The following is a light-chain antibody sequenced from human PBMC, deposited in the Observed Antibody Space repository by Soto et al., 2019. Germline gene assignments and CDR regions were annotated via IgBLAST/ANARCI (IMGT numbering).Light chain of an antibody. CDR1: QSVSSN. V-gene: IGKV3-15*01. J-gene: IGKJ4*01. CDR2: GAS. Sequence: EIVMTQSPATLSVSPGERATLSCRASQSVSSNLAWYQQKPGQAPRLLIYGASTRATGIPARFSGSGSGTEFTLTISSLQPEDFATYYCLQYNSYPFTFGGGTKVDNK. CDR3: LQYNSYPFT.